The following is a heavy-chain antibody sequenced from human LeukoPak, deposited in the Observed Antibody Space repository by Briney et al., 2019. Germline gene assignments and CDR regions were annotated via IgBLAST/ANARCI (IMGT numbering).Heavy chain of an antibody. J-gene: IGHJ3*02. D-gene: IGHD3-22*01. CDR3: AREPIYYYDSSGSGAFDI. Sequence: ALVKVSCKASGYTFTGYYMHWVRQAPGQGLEWMGWINPNSGGTNYAQKFQGWVTMTRDTSISTAYMELSRLRSDDTAVYYCAREPIYYYDSSGSGAFDIWGQGTMVTVSS. CDR1: GYTFTGYY. V-gene: IGHV1-2*04. CDR2: INPNSGGT.